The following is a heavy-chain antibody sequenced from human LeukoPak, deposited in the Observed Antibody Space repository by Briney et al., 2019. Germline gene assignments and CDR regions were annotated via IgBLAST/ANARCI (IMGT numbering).Heavy chain of an antibody. V-gene: IGHV3-30*03. D-gene: IGHD6-13*01. CDR2: ISYDGSNK. CDR3: ASAISSSRSFELDY. CDR1: GFTFSNYG. J-gene: IGHJ4*02. Sequence: GGSLRLSCAASGFTFSNYGMHWVRQAPGKGMEWVAVISYDGSNKYYADSVKGRFTISRDNSKNTLYLQMNSLRAEDTAVYYCASAISSSRSFELDYWGQGTLVTVSS.